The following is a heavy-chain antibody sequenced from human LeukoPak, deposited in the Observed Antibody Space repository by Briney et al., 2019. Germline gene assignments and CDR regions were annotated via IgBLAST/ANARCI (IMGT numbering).Heavy chain of an antibody. Sequence: GGSLRLSCAASGFTFSSYAMSWVRQAPGKGLEWVSAISGSGGSTYYADSVKGRFTISRDNSKNTLYLQMNSLRAEDTAVYYCAKVGCSSTSCLVDYWGQGTLVTVSS. CDR2: ISGSGGST. CDR3: AKVGCSSTSCLVDY. J-gene: IGHJ4*02. CDR1: GFTFSSYA. V-gene: IGHV3-23*01. D-gene: IGHD2-2*01.